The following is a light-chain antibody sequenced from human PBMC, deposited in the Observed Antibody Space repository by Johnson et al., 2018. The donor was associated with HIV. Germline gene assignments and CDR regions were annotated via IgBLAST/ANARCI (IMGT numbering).Light chain of an antibody. CDR2: DNN. V-gene: IGLV1-51*01. CDR1: SSNIGNNY. CDR3: GTWDSSLSAGEV. Sequence: QSALTQPPSVSAAPGQKVTISCSGSSSNIGNNYVSWYQQLPGTAPKLLIYDNNKRPSGIPDRFSGSKSGTSATLGITGLQTGDVAEYYCGTWDSSLSAGEVFGTGTKVTVL. J-gene: IGLJ1*01.